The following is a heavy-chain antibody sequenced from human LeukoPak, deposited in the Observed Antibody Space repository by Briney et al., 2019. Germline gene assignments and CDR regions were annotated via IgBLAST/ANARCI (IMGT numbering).Heavy chain of an antibody. Sequence: GGSLRLSCAASGFTVSSNYMSWVRQAPGKGLEWVSVIYSGGSTYYADSVKGRFTISRDNSKNTLYLQMNSLRAEDTAVYYCARDPLGGYDESSFDYWGQGTLVTVSS. CDR1: GFTVSSNY. J-gene: IGHJ4*02. CDR3: ARDPLGGYDESSFDY. D-gene: IGHD5-12*01. CDR2: IYSGGST. V-gene: IGHV3-66*01.